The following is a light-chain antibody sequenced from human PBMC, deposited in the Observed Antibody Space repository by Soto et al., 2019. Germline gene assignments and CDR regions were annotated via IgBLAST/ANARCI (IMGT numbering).Light chain of an antibody. CDR3: QQRSSWPPIT. CDR1: QSVSSY. V-gene: IGKV3-11*01. CDR2: DAS. Sequence: EIVLTQSPATLSLSPGERATLSCRASQSVSSYLAWYQQKPGQAPRLLIYDASNRATGIPARFSGXGSGTXXXXXXXXXEPEDFAVYYCQQRSSWPPITFGQGTRLEIK. J-gene: IGKJ5*01.